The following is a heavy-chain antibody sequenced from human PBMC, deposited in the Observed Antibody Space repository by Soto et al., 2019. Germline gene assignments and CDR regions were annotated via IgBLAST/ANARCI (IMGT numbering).Heavy chain of an antibody. CDR2: IYPGDSDT. J-gene: IGHJ6*02. V-gene: IGHV5-51*01. Sequence: PGESRKISCXGSGYRFSSYWIAWVRQMPGKGLEWMGIIYPGDSDTIYSPSFQGQVTFSADKSTSTAYLQWSSLKASDTAMYYCARQGSNGAYYYYGMDVWGQGTTVTVSS. CDR3: ARQGSNGAYYYYGMDV. CDR1: GYRFSSYW. D-gene: IGHD2-8*01.